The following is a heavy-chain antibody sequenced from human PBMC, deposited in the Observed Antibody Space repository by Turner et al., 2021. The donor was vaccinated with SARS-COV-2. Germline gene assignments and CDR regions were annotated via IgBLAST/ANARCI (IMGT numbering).Heavy chain of an antibody. CDR2: FDPEDGET. D-gene: IGHD3-9*01. Sequence: QVQLVQSGAEVKKPGASVKVSCKVSGYTLTELSMHWVRQAPGKGLEWMGVFDPEDGETISAQKFQGRVTMTGYTSTDTAYMELSSLRSEDTAVYYCATDDILTGYYTSFDYWGQGTLVTVSS. V-gene: IGHV1-24*01. J-gene: IGHJ4*02. CDR3: ATDDILTGYYTSFDY. CDR1: GYTLTELS.